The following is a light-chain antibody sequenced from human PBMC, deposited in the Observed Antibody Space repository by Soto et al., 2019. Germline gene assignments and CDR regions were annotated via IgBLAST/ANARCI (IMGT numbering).Light chain of an antibody. Sequence: QAVLTQPPSASVTPGQRVTISCSGSSSNIGSHSVNWYQQLPGTAPKLLIDTNNQRPSGVPDRFSGSKSGTSASLAISGLQSEDEADYYCATWDDSLNGWVFGGGTKLTVL. J-gene: IGLJ3*02. CDR2: TNN. V-gene: IGLV1-44*01. CDR1: SSNIGSHS. CDR3: ATWDDSLNGWV.